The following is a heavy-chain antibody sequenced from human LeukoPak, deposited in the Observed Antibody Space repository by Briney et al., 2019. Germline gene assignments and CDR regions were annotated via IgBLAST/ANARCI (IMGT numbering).Heavy chain of an antibody. Sequence: GGSLRLSCAASGFTFSSYAMHWVHQAPGKGLEWVAVISYDGSNKYYADSVKGRFTISRDNSRNTLYLQMNSLRAEDTAIYYCAKGGPQFFDYWGQGTLVTVSS. V-gene: IGHV3-30*04. CDR1: GFTFSSYA. J-gene: IGHJ4*02. D-gene: IGHD5-24*01. CDR2: ISYDGSNK. CDR3: AKGGPQFFDY.